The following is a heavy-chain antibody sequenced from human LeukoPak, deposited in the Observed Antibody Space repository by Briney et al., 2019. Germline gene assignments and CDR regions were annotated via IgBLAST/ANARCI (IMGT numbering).Heavy chain of an antibody. CDR3: ASGTYYYDSSGYFTPDWFDP. J-gene: IGHJ5*02. V-gene: IGHV3-23*01. Sequence: GGSLRLSCSASGFTFNNYAMSWVRQAPGKGLEWVSGISASGAITYYADSVKGRFTISRDNSKNTLYLQMNSQRAEDTAVYYCASGTYYYDSSGYFTPDWFDPWGQGTLVTVSS. D-gene: IGHD3-22*01. CDR1: GFTFNNYA. CDR2: ISASGAIT.